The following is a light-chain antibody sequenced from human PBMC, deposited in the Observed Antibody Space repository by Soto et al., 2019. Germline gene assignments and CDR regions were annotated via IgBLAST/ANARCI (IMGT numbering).Light chain of an antibody. CDR2: GAA. CDR1: QSVFSS. J-gene: IGKJ1*01. V-gene: IGKV3-15*01. CDR3: QQYHNGPA. Sequence: DIVMTQSPVTLSVSPGERATLSCRASQSVFSSLAWYQQKPGQAPRLLIYGAATRATGIPARFSGSGSGTDFPPTTSGLRSEDFAIYYFQQYHNGPAFGQGTKV.